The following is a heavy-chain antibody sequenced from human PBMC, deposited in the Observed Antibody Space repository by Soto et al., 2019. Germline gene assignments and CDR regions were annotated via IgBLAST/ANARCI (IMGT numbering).Heavy chain of an antibody. V-gene: IGHV1-3*01. D-gene: IGHD1-26*01. Sequence: QVQLMQSGAEVKKPGASVKVSCKASGYPVTNYAMHWVRQAPGQRLEWMGWINAGNGNTKSSQKSQGRVTITSDTSARTGYRELCVLRYEDTAVYYCARSGSLYMYIDLRGRGPLVNVSS. CDR2: INAGNGNT. CDR3: ARSGSLYMYIDL. J-gene: IGHJ2*01. CDR1: GYPVTNYA.